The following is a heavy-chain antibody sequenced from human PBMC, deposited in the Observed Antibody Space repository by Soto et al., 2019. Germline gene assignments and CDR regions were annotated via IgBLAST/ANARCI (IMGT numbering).Heavy chain of an antibody. CDR3: AIPEHCSSTSCYTDYYYGMDV. J-gene: IGHJ6*02. D-gene: IGHD2-2*02. V-gene: IGHV5-10-1*01. CDR1: GYSFTSYW. CDR2: IDPSDSYT. Sequence: PGASLKISCKGSGYSFTSYWISWVRQMPGKGLEWMGRIDPSDSYTNYSPSFQGHVTISADKSISTAYLQWSSLKASDTAMYCCAIPEHCSSTSCYTDYYYGMDVWGQGTTVTVSS.